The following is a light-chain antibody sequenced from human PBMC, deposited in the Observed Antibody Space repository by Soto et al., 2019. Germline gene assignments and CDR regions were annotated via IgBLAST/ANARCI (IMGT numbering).Light chain of an antibody. V-gene: IGLV2-14*01. CDR2: EVS. CDR1: SSDVGGYNY. Sequence: QSVLTQPASVSGSLGQSISFSCTGTSSDVGGYNYVSWYQQHPGKAPKLMIYEVSNRPSGISNRFSGSKSGNTASLTLSGLQAEDEADYYCSSFTSSSTLVFGTGTKLTVL. J-gene: IGLJ1*01. CDR3: SSFTSSSTLV.